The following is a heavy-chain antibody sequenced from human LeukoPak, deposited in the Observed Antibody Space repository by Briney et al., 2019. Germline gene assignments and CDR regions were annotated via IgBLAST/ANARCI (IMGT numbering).Heavy chain of an antibody. V-gene: IGHV3-11*04. Sequence: GGSLRLSCAASGFTFSDYYMSWIRQAPGKGLEWVSYISSSGSTIYYADSVKGRFTISRDNAKNSLYLQMDSLRAADTAVYYCARRYNWNDELLWGQGTMVTVSS. CDR1: GFTFSDYY. J-gene: IGHJ3*01. CDR2: ISSSGSTI. D-gene: IGHD1-1*01. CDR3: ARRYNWNDELL.